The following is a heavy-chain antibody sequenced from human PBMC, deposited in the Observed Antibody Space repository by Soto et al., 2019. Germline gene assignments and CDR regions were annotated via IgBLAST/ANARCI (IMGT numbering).Heavy chain of an antibody. J-gene: IGHJ6*02. V-gene: IGHV3-30-3*01. D-gene: IGHD2-15*01. Sequence: QVQLVESGGGVVQPERSLRLSCAASGFTFSNYAMHWVRQAPGKGLEWVAIISYDGNNKFYADSVRGRFTISRDNSKNTLVLEMNSLRAEDTSGYYCARDLSHCSGGRCSSPNGLDVWGQGPTVTVSS. CDR3: ARDLSHCSGGRCSSPNGLDV. CDR2: ISYDGNNK. CDR1: GFTFSNYA.